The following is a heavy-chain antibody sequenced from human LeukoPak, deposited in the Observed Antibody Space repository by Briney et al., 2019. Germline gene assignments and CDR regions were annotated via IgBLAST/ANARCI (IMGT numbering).Heavy chain of an antibody. CDR3: AKQTGYSYGENYYFDD. J-gene: IGHJ4*02. Sequence: PGGSLRLSCAGSGFXFSSYAMSWVRQAPGKGLEWVLGISGSGGSTSYADSLKGRFTISRDNSKNTLYLQMNSLRAEDTAVYYCAKQTGYSYGENYYFDDWGQGTLVTVSS. CDR2: ISGSGGST. CDR1: GFXFSSYA. D-gene: IGHD5-18*01. V-gene: IGHV3-23*01.